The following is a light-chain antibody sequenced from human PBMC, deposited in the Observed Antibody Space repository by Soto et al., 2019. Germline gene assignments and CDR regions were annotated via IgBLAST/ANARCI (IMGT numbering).Light chain of an antibody. CDR1: QSLSSN. V-gene: IGKV3-15*01. CDR2: GAS. J-gene: IGKJ5*01. CDR3: QQYNNWPRT. Sequence: EILITQSPATLSVSPGERGTLSCRAIQSLSSNLAWYQQKPGQAPRLLIYGASTRATGIPARFSGSGSGTEFTLTISSLQSEDFAVYYCQQYNNWPRTFGQGTRLEIK.